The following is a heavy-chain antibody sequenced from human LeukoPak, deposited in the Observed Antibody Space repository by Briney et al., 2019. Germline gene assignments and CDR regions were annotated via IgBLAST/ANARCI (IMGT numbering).Heavy chain of an antibody. V-gene: IGHV4-34*01. CDR2: INHSGST. D-gene: IGHD1-26*01. Sequence: SETLSLTCAVYGGSFSGYYWSWIRQPPGKGLEWIGEINHSGSTNYNPSLKSRVTISVDTSKNQFSLKLSSVTAADTAVYYCARSGSYSSRPDYWGQGTLVTVSS. J-gene: IGHJ4*02. CDR1: GGSFSGYY. CDR3: ARSGSYSSRPDY.